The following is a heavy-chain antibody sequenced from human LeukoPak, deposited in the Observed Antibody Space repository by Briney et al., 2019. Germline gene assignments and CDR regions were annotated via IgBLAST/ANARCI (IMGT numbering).Heavy chain of an antibody. CDR1: GGSISSGSYY. J-gene: IGHJ3*02. CDR2: IYTSGST. V-gene: IGHV4-61*02. D-gene: IGHD6-6*01. CDR3: ARGARAYSSSSDAFDI. Sequence: SQTLSLTCTVSGGSISSGSYYWSWIRQPAGKGLEWIGRIYTSGSTNYNPSLKSRVTISVDTSKNQFSLKLSSVTAADTAVYYCARGARAYSSSSDAFDIWGQGTMVTVSS.